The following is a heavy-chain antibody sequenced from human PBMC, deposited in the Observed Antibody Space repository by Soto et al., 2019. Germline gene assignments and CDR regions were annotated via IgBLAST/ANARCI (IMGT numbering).Heavy chain of an antibody. Sequence: SETLSLTCTFSGSSISSGGYYWSWIRQHPGKGLEWIGYIYYSGSTYYNPSLKSRVTISVDTSKNQVSLKLSSVTAADTAVYYCARDSSSYGNPGYYGMDVWGQGTTVTVSS. V-gene: IGHV4-31*03. CDR3: ARDSSSYGNPGYYGMDV. D-gene: IGHD5-18*01. J-gene: IGHJ6*02. CDR2: IYYSGST. CDR1: GSSISSGGYY.